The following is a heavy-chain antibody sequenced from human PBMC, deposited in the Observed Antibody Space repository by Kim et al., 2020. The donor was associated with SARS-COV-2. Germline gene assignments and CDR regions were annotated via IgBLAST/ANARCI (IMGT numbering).Heavy chain of an antibody. J-gene: IGHJ5*02. CDR2: IIPIFGTA. CDR3: ARDPSYNWNYEGLADWFDP. CDR1: GGTFSSYA. D-gene: IGHD1-7*01. Sequence: SVKVSCKASGGTFSSYAISWVRQAPGQGLEWMGGIIPIFGTANYAQKFQGRVTITADESTSTAYMELSSLRSEDTAVYYCARDPSYNWNYEGLADWFDPWGQGTLVTVSS. V-gene: IGHV1-69*13.